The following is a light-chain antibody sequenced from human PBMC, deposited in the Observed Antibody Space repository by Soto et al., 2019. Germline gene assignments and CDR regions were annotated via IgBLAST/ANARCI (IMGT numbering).Light chain of an antibody. CDR3: ATWDSNLRAVV. CDR1: SSNIGNNY. V-gene: IGLV1-51*01. Sequence: QSVLTQPPSVSAAPGQKVTISCSGSSSNIGNNYVSWYQQLPGTAPKLLIYEHNKPPSGIPDRFSGSTSGTSATLGITGLQTGDEGDYYCATWDSNLRAVVFGGGTKLTVL. CDR2: EHN. J-gene: IGLJ2*01.